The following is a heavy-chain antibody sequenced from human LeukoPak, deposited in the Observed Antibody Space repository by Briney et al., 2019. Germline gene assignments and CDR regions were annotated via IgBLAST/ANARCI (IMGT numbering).Heavy chain of an antibody. CDR1: GFTFNSYA. V-gene: IGHV3-30-3*02. J-gene: IGHJ3*02. D-gene: IGHD2-21*02. CDR2: ISYAGSNK. Sequence: GGSLRLSCAASGFTFNSYAMHWVRQAAGKGLECVAIISYAGSNKFYADSVKGRFAISRDNSKNTLYLQMDSLRAEDTAVYYCAKTKVGTGLDALDIWGQGTMVTVSS. CDR3: AKTKVGTGLDALDI.